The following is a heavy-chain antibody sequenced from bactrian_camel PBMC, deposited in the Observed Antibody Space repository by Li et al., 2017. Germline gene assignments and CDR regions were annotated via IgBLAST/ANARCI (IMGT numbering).Heavy chain of an antibody. J-gene: IGHJ6*01. CDR2: IGNDGRP. D-gene: IGHD6*01. Sequence: HVQLVESGGGSVQAGGSLRLSCSVSGGTSSRYCMGWFRQPPGKKREGVAAIGNDGRPNYADSVKGRFTISKDYAKNTVYLQMNTLKSEDTALYYCATLFPQTGKQIRSPAWGQGTQVTVS. CDR1: GGTSSRYC. CDR3: ATLFPQTGKQIRSPA. V-gene: IGHV3S53*01.